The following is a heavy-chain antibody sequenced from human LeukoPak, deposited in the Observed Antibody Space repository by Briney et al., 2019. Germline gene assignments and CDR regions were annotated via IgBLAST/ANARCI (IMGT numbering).Heavy chain of an antibody. J-gene: IGHJ4*02. CDR1: GYSISSGYY. CDR2: IYHSGST. CDR3: ARDKLAHGAAAGLGY. D-gene: IGHD6-13*01. Sequence: LETLSLTCAVSGYSISSGYYWGWIRQPPGKGLEWIGSIYHSGSTYYNPSLKSRVTISVDTSKNQFSLKLSSVTAADTAVYYCARDKLAHGAAAGLGYWGQGTLVTVSS. V-gene: IGHV4-38-2*02.